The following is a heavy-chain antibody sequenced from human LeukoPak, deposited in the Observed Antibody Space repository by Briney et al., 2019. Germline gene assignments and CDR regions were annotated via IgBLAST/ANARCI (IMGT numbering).Heavy chain of an antibody. CDR2: ISSSSSYI. D-gene: IGHD3-22*01. CDR1: GFTFSSYS. V-gene: IGHV3-21*01. J-gene: IGHJ4*02. Sequence: GGSLRLSCAASGFTFSSYSMNWVRQAPGKGLEWVSSISSSSSYIYYADSVKGRFTISRDNAKNSLYLQMNSLRAEDTAVYYCARGPVGDYDSSGHFNEDYFDYWGQGTLVTVSS. CDR3: ARGPVGDYDSSGHFNEDYFDY.